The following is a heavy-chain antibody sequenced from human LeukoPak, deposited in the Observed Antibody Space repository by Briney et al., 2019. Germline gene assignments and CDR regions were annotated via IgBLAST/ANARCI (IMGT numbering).Heavy chain of an antibody. CDR3: AGGRPPPNWNHYYGMDV. CDR1: GFTFSDAW. CDR2: ISSSSSYI. D-gene: IGHD1-20*01. J-gene: IGHJ6*04. Sequence: PGGSLRLSCAASGFTFSDAWMTWVRQAPGKGLEWVSSISSSSSYIYHADSVKGRFTISRDNAKNSLYLQMNSLRAEDTAIYYCAGGRPPPNWNHYYGMDVWGKGTTVTVSS. V-gene: IGHV3-21*01.